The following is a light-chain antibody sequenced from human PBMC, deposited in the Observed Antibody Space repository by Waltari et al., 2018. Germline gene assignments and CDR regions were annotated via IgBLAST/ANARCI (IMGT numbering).Light chain of an antibody. CDR2: DVS. CDR3: SSYIDSSTLEL. CDR1: SSDIGGYNY. Sequence: QSALTQPASVSGSPGQSITISCTGTSSDIGGYNYVSWYQQVPGKAPKLIIYDVSIRPAGVSSRFSGSKSGNTASLTISGLQAEDEANYYCSSYIDSSTLELCGGGTSLTVL. J-gene: IGLJ2*01. V-gene: IGLV2-14*03.